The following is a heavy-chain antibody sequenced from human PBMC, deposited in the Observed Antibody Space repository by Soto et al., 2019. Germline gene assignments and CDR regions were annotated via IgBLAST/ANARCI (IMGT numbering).Heavy chain of an antibody. J-gene: IGHJ6*02. Sequence: PGGSLRLSCVASGFTFRTYTMNWVRQAPGKGLEWVSGIRGFSPYTFYAESVKGRLTISRDNAKNSLYLQMNSLGVEDTAVYYCARDRGYDAHDYYYNAMDVWGQGTTVTVS. CDR1: GFTFRTYT. CDR3: ARDRGYDAHDYYYNAMDV. V-gene: IGHV3-21*01. CDR2: IRGFSPYT. D-gene: IGHD2-15*01.